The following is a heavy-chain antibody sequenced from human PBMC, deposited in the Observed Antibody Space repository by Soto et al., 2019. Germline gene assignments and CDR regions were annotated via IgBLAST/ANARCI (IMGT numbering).Heavy chain of an antibody. CDR1: GYTFTSYA. V-gene: IGHV1-3*01. CDR3: ARSDLSGYYDFNDNWFDP. D-gene: IGHD3-3*01. CDR2: INAGNGNT. J-gene: IGHJ5*02. Sequence: ASVKVSCKASGYTFTSYAMHLVRQAPGQRLEWMGWINAGNGNTKYSQKFQGRVTITRDTSASTAYMELSSLRSEDTAVYYCARSDLSGYYDFNDNWFDPWGQGTQVTVSS.